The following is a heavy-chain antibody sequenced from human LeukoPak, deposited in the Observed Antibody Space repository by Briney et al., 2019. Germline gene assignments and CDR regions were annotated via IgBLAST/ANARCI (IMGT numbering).Heavy chain of an antibody. CDR3: ARHPTYFDWFAD. CDR1: GGTFNSDS. CDR2: IIPVLTA. Sequence: ASVKVSCKVPGGTFNSDSIDWVRQAPGQGLEWMGRIIPVLTATYAPLFEDRLTITADKSTSAAYMELSSLESEDTAVYYCARHPTYFDWFADWGRGTLVTVSS. D-gene: IGHD3-9*01. J-gene: IGHJ4*02. V-gene: IGHV1-69*08.